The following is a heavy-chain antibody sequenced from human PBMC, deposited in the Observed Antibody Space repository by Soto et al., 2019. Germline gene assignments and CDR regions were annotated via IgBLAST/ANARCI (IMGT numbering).Heavy chain of an antibody. CDR3: ARTSNQPGNRYGPDY. J-gene: IGHJ4*02. CDR1: GGSFSGYY. D-gene: IGHD5-18*01. V-gene: IGHV4-34*01. CDR2: INHRGST. Sequence: QVQLQQWGAGLLKPSETLSLTCAVYGGSFSGYYWSWIRQPPGKGLEWIGEINHRGSTNCNPSLKSRVTISVDTSKNQFSLKLSSVTAADPAVYYCARTSNQPGNRYGPDYWGPGTLVTVSS.